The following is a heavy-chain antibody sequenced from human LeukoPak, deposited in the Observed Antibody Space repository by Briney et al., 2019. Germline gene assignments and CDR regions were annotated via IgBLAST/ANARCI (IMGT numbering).Heavy chain of an antibody. CDR1: GGSISSGGYY. J-gene: IGHJ3*02. V-gene: IGHV4-30-2*01. CDR2: IYHSGST. Sequence: SETLSLTCTVSGGSISSGGYYWSWIRQPPGKGLEWIGYIYHSGSTYYNPSLKSRVTISVDRSKNQFSLKLSSVTAADTAVYYCARATYYYGSNAFDIWGQGTMVTVSS. D-gene: IGHD3-10*01. CDR3: ARATYYYGSNAFDI.